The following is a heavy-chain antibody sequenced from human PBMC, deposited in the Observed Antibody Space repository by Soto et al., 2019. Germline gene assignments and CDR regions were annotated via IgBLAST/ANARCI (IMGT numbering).Heavy chain of an antibody. Sequence: SVKVSCKASGGTFSSYAIRWVRQAPGEGLEWMGGIIPIFGTANYAQKCQGRVTITEDEHTSTDYMELSSLRSEDTAAYYCARGVPSSGTAVAGHLDCDYWGQ. D-gene: IGHD6-19*01. J-gene: IGHJ4*01. V-gene: IGHV1-69*13. CDR1: GGTFSSYA. CDR3: ARGVPSSGTAVAGHLDCDY. CDR2: IIPIFGTA.